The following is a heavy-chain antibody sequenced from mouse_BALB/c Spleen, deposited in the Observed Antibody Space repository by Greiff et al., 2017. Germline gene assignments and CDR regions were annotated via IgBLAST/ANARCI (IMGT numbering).Heavy chain of an antibody. D-gene: IGHD1-2*01. V-gene: IGHV5-17*02. CDR2: ISSGSSTI. CDR1: GFTFSSFG. CDR3: AREGITTATYYYAMDY. J-gene: IGHJ4*01. Sequence: VQLKESGGGLVQPGGSRKLSCAASGFTFSSFGMHWVRQAPEKGLEWVAYISSGSSTIYYADTVKGRFTISRDNPKNTLFLQMTSLRSEDTAMYYCAREGITTATYYYAMDYWGQGTSVTVSS.